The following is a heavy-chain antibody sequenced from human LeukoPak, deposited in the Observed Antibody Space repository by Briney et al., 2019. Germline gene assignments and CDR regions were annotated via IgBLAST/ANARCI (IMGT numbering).Heavy chain of an antibody. J-gene: IGHJ4*02. V-gene: IGHV1-18*01. CDR3: ARGDGLRYFDWLTVDY. Sequence: ASVNVSFKASGYTFTIYGISWVRQAPGQGVEGMGWISAYNGNTNYAQKLQGRVTMTTDTTTSTPYMELRSLRSDDTAVYYCARGDGLRYFDWLTVDYWGQGTLVTVSS. CDR2: ISAYNGNT. CDR1: GYTFTIYG. D-gene: IGHD3-9*01.